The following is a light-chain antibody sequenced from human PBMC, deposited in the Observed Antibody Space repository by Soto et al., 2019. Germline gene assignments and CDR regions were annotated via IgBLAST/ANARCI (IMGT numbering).Light chain of an antibody. Sequence: DIQMTQSPSTLSASVGDRVTITCRASQSISSWLAWYQQKPEKAPQLLIYDASSLESGVPSRFSGSGSGTEFTLTISSLQPDDFATYYCQQYNSYPYTFGQGTKVDI. CDR1: QSISSW. CDR2: DAS. V-gene: IGKV1-5*01. J-gene: IGKJ2*01. CDR3: QQYNSYPYT.